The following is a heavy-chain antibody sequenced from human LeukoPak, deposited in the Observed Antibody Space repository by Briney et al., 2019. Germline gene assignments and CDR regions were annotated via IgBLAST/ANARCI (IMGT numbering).Heavy chain of an antibody. CDR2: IYPGDSDT. CDR3: AKGENFYYMDV. V-gene: IGHV5-51*01. Sequence: GESLKISCKGSGYSFTNYWIGWVRQMPRKDLEWMGIIYPGDSDTRYSPSFQGHVTVSVDKSISTAYLQWSSLKASDTAMYYCAKGENFYYMDVWGKGTTVTVSS. CDR1: GYSFTNYW. J-gene: IGHJ6*03. D-gene: IGHD3-10*01.